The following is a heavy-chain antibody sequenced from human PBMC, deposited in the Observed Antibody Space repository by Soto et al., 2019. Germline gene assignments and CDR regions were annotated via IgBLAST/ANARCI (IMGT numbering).Heavy chain of an antibody. V-gene: IGHV3-21*01. CDR2: ISPSTSHI. J-gene: IGHJ6*02. CDR3: SGCIGGACHQNYGMDV. Sequence: EVHLVESGGGLVKPGGSLRLSCAVSGFTFSSCTMNWVRQAPGKGLEWVSSISPSTSHIYYADSVKGRFTISRDNAKNSLFLQKNSLRAEDTAVYYCSGCIGGACHQNYGMDVWGQGTTVTVSS. D-gene: IGHD2-8*02. CDR1: GFTFSSCT.